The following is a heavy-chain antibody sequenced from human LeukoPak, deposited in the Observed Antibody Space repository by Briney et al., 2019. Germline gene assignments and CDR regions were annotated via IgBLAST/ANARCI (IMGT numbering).Heavy chain of an antibody. D-gene: IGHD6-13*01. V-gene: IGHV4-59*01. CDR2: IYYSGST. CDR1: GGSISSYY. Sequence: PSETLSLTCTVSGGSISSYYWSWIRQPPGKGLEWIGYIYYSGSTNYNPSLKSRVTISVDTSKNQFSLKLSSVTAADAAVYYCARGFQQLASLWGQGTLVTVSS. J-gene: IGHJ4*02. CDR3: ARGFQQLASL.